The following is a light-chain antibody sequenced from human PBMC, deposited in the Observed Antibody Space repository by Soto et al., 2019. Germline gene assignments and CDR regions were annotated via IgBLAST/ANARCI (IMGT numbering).Light chain of an antibody. CDR3: QSYDNSLSGSRV. Sequence: QSVLTQPPSVSGAPGQRVTISCTGSSSNIGAGYDVHWYHHLPGTAPKLLIYGHDNRPSGVPDRFSGSKSGTSASLAITGLQAEDEADYYCQSYDNSLSGSRVFGGGTQLTVL. J-gene: IGLJ3*02. V-gene: IGLV1-40*01. CDR2: GHD. CDR1: SSNIGAGYD.